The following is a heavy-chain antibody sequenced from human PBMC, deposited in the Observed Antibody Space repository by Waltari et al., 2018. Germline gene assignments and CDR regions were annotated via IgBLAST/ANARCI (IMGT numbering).Heavy chain of an antibody. CDR3: ARTLGQSSLDY. CDR1: GYSISSGYY. V-gene: IGHV4-38-2*01. Sequence: QVQLQESGPGLVKPSETLSLTCAVSGYSISSGYYWGWIRQPPGKGLEWIGSIYHSGSTYYNPSLQSRVTISVDTSKNQFSLKLSSVTAADTAVYYCARTLGQSSLDYWGQGTLVTVSS. CDR2: IYHSGST. D-gene: IGHD3-10*01. J-gene: IGHJ4*02.